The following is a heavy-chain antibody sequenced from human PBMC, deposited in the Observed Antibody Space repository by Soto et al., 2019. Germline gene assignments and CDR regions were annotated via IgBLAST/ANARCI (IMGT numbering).Heavy chain of an antibody. D-gene: IGHD1-26*01. J-gene: IGHJ4*02. V-gene: IGHV3-33*01. CDR1: GFTFSSYG. CDR2: IWYDGSNK. CDR3: ARDLVGATFDY. Sequence: QVQLVESGGGVVRPGRSLKLSCAASGFTFSSYGMHWVRQAPGKGLEWVAVIWYDGSNKYYADSVKGRFTISRDNSKNTLYLQMNSLRAEDTAVYYCARDLVGATFDYWGQGTLVTVSS.